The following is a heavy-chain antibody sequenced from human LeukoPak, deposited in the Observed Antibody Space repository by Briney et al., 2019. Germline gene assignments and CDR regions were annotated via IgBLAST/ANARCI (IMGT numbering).Heavy chain of an antibody. J-gene: IGHJ4*02. CDR3: ANPAGYFDSSGYDVDY. V-gene: IGHV3-23*01. CDR1: EFTFNSYW. Sequence: GGSLRLSCAASEFTFNSYWMSWVRQAPGKGLEWVSSIVGSSGNTYYADSVKGRFTISGDNSKNTLYLQMSSLRAEDTAVYYCANPAGYFDSSGYDVDYWGQGTLVTVSS. CDR2: IVGSSGNT. D-gene: IGHD3-22*01.